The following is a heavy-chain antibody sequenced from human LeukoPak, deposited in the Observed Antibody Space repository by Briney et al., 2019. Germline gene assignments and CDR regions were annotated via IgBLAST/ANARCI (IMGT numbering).Heavy chain of an antibody. CDR1: GYTFTSYG. Sequence: ASVKVSCKASGYTFTSYGISWVRQAPGQGLEWMGWISAYNGNTNYAQKFQGRVTMTTDASTSTAYVELRSLRSDDTAIYYCARGKRGYSGYALDYWGQGTLVTVSS. V-gene: IGHV1-18*01. D-gene: IGHD5-12*01. CDR3: ARGKRGYSGYALDY. CDR2: ISAYNGNT. J-gene: IGHJ4*02.